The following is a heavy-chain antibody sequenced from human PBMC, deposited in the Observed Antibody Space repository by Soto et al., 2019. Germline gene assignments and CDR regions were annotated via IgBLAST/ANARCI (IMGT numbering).Heavy chain of an antibody. J-gene: IGHJ6*02. CDR3: AKNGDFWSWGMDV. V-gene: IGHV3-23*01. CDR1: GFTFSNYA. Sequence: QPGGSLRLSCAASGFTFSNYAMTWVRQAPGKGLEWVSGLNGSGDATYYRDSVKGRFTISRDNSRNTLHLQMNSLRAEDAAVYFCAKNGDFWSWGMDVWGQGTTVTVSS. CDR2: LNGSGDAT. D-gene: IGHD3-3*01.